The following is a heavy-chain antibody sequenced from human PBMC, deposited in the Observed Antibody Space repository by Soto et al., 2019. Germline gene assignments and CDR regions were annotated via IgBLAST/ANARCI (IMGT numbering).Heavy chain of an antibody. CDR2: IYYSGST. J-gene: IGHJ4*02. V-gene: IGHV4-59*01. D-gene: IGHD3-3*01. CDR3: ARGESGYTLYFDF. Sequence: SETLSLTCTVSGGSISSYYWSWIRQPPGKGLEWIGHIYYSGSTNYNPSLKSRVTISVDTSKNQFSLKLSSVTAADTAVYYCARGESGYTLYFDFWGQGTLVTVSS. CDR1: GGSISSYY.